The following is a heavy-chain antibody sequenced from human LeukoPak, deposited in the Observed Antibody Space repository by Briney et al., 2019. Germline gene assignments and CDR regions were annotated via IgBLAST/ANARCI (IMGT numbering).Heavy chain of an antibody. V-gene: IGHV4-39*07. CDR2: IYYSGST. D-gene: IGHD2-2*01. J-gene: IGHJ4*02. CDR3: ARDRPFYCSSTSCSRDYFDY. CDR1: GGSISSSSYY. Sequence: KPSETLSLTCTVSGGSISSSSYYWGWIRQPPGKGLEWIGSIYYSGSTYYNPSLKSRVTISVDTSKNQFSLKLSSVTAADTAVYYCARDRPFYCSSTSCSRDYFDYWGQGTLVTVSS.